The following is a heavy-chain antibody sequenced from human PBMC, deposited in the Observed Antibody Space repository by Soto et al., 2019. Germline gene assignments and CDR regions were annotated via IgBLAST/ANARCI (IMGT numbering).Heavy chain of an antibody. CDR3: ARYRREAVAGYTLDN. Sequence: SDTLSLTCTFSGFSISSNYWTWIRQPPGKGLEWIGYVYNSGSTNYNPSLKSRVTISEDTSKSQFSLKVNSMTAADTAVYYCARYRREAVAGYTLDNWGQGILVNVPQ. V-gene: IGHV4-59*01. J-gene: IGHJ4*02. CDR2: VYNSGST. D-gene: IGHD6-13*01. CDR1: GFSISSNY.